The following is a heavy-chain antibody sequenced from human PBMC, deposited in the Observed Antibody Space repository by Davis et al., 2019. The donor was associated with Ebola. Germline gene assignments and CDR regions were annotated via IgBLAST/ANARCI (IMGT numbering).Heavy chain of an antibody. D-gene: IGHD6-6*01. CDR3: ARGRKGVYASSSETNWFDP. J-gene: IGHJ5*02. CDR1: GFTFSSYS. Sequence: GESLKISCAASGFTFSSYSMNWVRQAPGKGLEWVSYISSSSATIYYADSVKGRFTISRDNAKNSLYLQMNSLKDEDTAVYYCARGRKGVYASSSETNWFDPWGQGTLVTVSS. CDR2: ISSSSATI. V-gene: IGHV3-48*02.